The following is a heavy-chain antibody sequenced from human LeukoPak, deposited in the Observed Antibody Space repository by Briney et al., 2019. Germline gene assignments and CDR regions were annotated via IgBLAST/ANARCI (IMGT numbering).Heavy chain of an antibody. V-gene: IGHV4-59*08. Sequence: SETLSLTCTVSGGSISSYYWSWIRQPPGKGLEGSGEIYYSGSTNYNTSLKSRVTISVATSKNQFSLRLSSVTAADTAVYYSARLASGSYGPLTPFDYWGQGTLVTVSS. J-gene: IGHJ4*02. CDR1: GGSISSYY. D-gene: IGHD1-26*01. CDR3: ARLASGSYGPLTPFDY. CDR2: IYYSGST.